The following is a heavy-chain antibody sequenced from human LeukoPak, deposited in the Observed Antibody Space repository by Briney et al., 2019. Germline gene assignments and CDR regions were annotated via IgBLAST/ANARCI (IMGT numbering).Heavy chain of an antibody. CDR1: GYTFTSYD. D-gene: IGHD2-21*02. CDR2: MNPNSGNT. Sequence: GASVKVSCKASGYTFTSYDINWVRQATGQGLEWMGWMNPNSGNTGYAQKFQGRVTITMNTSISTAYMELSSLRSEDTAVYYCARVVTAMDHFDYWGQGTLVTVSS. V-gene: IGHV1-8*03. J-gene: IGHJ4*02. CDR3: ARVVTAMDHFDY.